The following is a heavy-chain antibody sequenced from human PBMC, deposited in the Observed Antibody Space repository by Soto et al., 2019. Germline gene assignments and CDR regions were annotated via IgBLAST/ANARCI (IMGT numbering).Heavy chain of an antibody. V-gene: IGHV4-39*01. J-gene: IGHJ6*02. Sequence: SETLSLTCTVSGGSISSSSYYWGWIRQPPGKGLEWIGSIYYSGSTYYNPSLKSRVTISVDTSKNQFSLKLSSVTAADTAVYYCARRRDGYKIYYYYGMDVWGQGTTVTVSS. CDR2: IYYSGST. CDR3: ARRRDGYKIYYYYGMDV. CDR1: GGSISSSSYY. D-gene: IGHD5-12*01.